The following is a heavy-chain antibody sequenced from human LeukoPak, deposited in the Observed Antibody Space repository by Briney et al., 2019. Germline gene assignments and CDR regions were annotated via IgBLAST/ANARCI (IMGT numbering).Heavy chain of an antibody. CDR1: GGSFSGYY. CDR3: ARQGGSYLDAFDI. Sequence: ASETLSLTCAVYGGSFSGYYWSWIRQPPGKGLEWIGEINHSGSTNYNPSLKSRVTISVDTSKNQFSLKLSSVTAADTAVYYCARQGGSYLDAFDIWGQGTMVTVSS. J-gene: IGHJ3*02. D-gene: IGHD1-26*01. CDR2: INHSGST. V-gene: IGHV4-34*01.